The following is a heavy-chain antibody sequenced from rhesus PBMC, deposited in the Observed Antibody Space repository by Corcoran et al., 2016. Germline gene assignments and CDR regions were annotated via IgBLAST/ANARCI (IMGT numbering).Heavy chain of an antibody. D-gene: IGHD1-1*01. CDR3: ARHRELEDGLDS. CDR1: GDSVSSNSAT. J-gene: IGHJ6*01. V-gene: IGHV6-1*01. Sequence: QVQLQASGPGLVKPSQTLSLTCAISGDSVSSNSATWHWIRQSPSRGLGWLGRTYYRSKCYNDYAQSVQNRISINPDTSKNQFSLKLSSVTAADTAVYYCARHRELEDGLDSWGQGVVVTVSS. CDR2: TYYRSKCYN.